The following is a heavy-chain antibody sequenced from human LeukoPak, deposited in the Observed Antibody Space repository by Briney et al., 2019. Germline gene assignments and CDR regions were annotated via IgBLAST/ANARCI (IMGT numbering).Heavy chain of an antibody. Sequence: PGGSLRLSWAASGFSFSSHSVGWVRQAPGKGLEWVSAISGSGGSTYYAASVKGRFTISRDNSKHTMYLQMNSLRAEDTAVYYCAKDYYDSSGYYLYNWFDPWGQGTLVTVSS. J-gene: IGHJ5*02. V-gene: IGHV3-23*01. CDR1: GFSFSSHS. D-gene: IGHD3-22*01. CDR2: ISGSGGST. CDR3: AKDYYDSSGYYLYNWFDP.